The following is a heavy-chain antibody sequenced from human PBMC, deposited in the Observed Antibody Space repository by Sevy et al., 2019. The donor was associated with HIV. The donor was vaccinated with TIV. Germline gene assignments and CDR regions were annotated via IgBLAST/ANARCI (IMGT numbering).Heavy chain of an antibody. D-gene: IGHD3-10*01. CDR3: AKPLRDGVRGVISPLDY. Sequence: GGSLRLSCAASGFTFSSYAMSWVRQAPGKGLEWVSAISGSGGSTYYADSVKGRFTISRDNSKKTLYLQMNSLRAEDTAVYYCAKPLRDGVRGVISPLDYWGQGTLVTVSS. J-gene: IGHJ4*02. V-gene: IGHV3-23*01. CDR1: GFTFSSYA. CDR2: ISGSGGST.